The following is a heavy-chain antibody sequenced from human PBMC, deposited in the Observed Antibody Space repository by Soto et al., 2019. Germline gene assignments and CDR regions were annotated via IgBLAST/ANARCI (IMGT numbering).Heavy chain of an antibody. D-gene: IGHD3-9*01. CDR1: GGTFSSYA. J-gene: IGHJ6*02. CDR2: IIPIFGTA. CDR3: ARDWLDYYYGMDV. Sequence: GASVKVSCKASGGTFSSYAISWVRQAPGQGLEWMGGIIPIFGTANYAQKFQGRATITADESTSTAYMELSSPRSEDTAVYYCARDWLDYYYGMDVWGQGTTVTVSS. V-gene: IGHV1-69*13.